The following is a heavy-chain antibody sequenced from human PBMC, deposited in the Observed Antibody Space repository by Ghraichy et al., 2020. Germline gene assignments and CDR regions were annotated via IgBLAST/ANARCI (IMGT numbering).Heavy chain of an antibody. J-gene: IGHJ3*02. D-gene: IGHD6-19*01. CDR1: GFTFDDYT. V-gene: IGHV3-43*01. CDR3: AKDREGESIAVAGNAFDI. Sequence: GGSLRLSCAASGFTFDDYTMHWVRQAPGKGLEWVSLISWDGGSTYYADSVKGRFTISRDNSKNSLYLQMNSLRTEDTALYYCAKDREGESIAVAGNAFDIWGQGTMVTVSS. CDR2: ISWDGGST.